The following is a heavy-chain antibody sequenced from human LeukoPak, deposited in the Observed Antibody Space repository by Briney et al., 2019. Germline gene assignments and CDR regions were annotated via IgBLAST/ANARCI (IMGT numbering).Heavy chain of an antibody. J-gene: IGHJ5*02. CDR3: ARPKGAAGTWFDP. D-gene: IGHD6-13*01. Sequence: SETLSLTCAVYGGSFSGYYWSWIRQPPGKGLEWIGEINHSGGTNYNPSLKSRVTISVDTSKNQFSLKLSSVTAADTAVYYCARPKGAAGTWFDPWGQGTLVTVSS. CDR1: GGSFSGYY. CDR2: INHSGGT. V-gene: IGHV4-34*01.